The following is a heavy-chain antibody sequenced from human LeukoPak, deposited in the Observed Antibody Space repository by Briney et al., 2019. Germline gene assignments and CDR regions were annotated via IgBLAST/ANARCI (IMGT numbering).Heavy chain of an antibody. J-gene: IGHJ4*02. CDR3: ARDIAGVTRMYYFDY. D-gene: IGHD1-26*01. CDR2: IKKDGSEK. CDR1: GFTFSSYW. Sequence: GGSLRLSCAASGFTFSSYWMSWVRQAPGKGLEWVANIKKDGSEKYYVDSVKGRFTMSRDNAQNSLYLQMNSLTAEDTAVYYRARDIAGVTRMYYFDYWGQGTLVTVSS. V-gene: IGHV3-7*01.